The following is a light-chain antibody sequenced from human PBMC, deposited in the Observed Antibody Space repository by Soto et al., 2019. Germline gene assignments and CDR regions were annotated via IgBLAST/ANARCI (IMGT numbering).Light chain of an antibody. CDR3: QQRSTWQT. CDR1: QSVSSY. J-gene: IGKJ2*01. V-gene: IGKV3-11*01. CDR2: DAS. Sequence: EIVLTQSPATLSLSPGERATLSCRASQSVSSYLAWYQQKPGQAPRLLIYDASNRATGIPARFSGSGCGTDFTLTISSLEPEDFAVYYWQQRSTWQTFGQGTKLEIK.